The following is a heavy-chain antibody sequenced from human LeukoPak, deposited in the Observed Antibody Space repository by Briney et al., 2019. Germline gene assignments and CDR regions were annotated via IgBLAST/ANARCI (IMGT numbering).Heavy chain of an antibody. CDR1: GGSISSGSYY. D-gene: IGHD3-3*01. CDR3: ARDSDHNFWSGYYLDY. CDR2: IYTSGST. J-gene: IGHJ4*02. V-gene: IGHV4-61*02. Sequence: SETLSLTCTVSGGSISSGSYYWSWIRQPAGKGLEWIGRIYTSGSTNYNSSLKSRVTISVDTSKNQFSLKLSSVTAADTAVYYCARDSDHNFWSGYYLDYWGQGTLVTVSS.